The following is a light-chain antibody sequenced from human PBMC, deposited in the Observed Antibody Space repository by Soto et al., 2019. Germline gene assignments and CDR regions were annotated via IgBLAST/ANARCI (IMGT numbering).Light chain of an antibody. CDR2: TLS. CDR1: QSLFDSDDGTTY. V-gene: IGKV2-40*01. Sequence: DIVMTQTPLSLPVTPGAPASISCRSSQSLFDSDDGTTYLEWYLQKPGQSPQXXIYTLSYRETGIPARFSGSGAGTECTRTISSLEPEDVAVDYCQHRSKWTITFGQGTRLEIK. CDR3: QHRSKWTIT. J-gene: IGKJ5*01.